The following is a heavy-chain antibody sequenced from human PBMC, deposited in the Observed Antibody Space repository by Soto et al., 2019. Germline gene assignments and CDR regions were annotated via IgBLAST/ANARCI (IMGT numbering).Heavy chain of an antibody. D-gene: IGHD3-16*01. Sequence: ASVKVSCKASGYTFTSYGISWVRQAPGQGLEWMGWISAYNGITNYAQKLQGRVTMTTDTSTSTTYMELRSLRSDDTAVYYCARGITFGGVLNGMDVWGQGTTVTVSS. J-gene: IGHJ6*02. V-gene: IGHV1-18*01. CDR3: ARGITFGGVLNGMDV. CDR1: GYTFTSYG. CDR2: ISAYNGIT.